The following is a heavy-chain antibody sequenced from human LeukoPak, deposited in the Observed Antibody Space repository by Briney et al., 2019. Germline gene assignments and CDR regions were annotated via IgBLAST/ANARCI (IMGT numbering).Heavy chain of an antibody. V-gene: IGHV3-30*03. CDR2: ISYDGSNK. D-gene: IGHD6-6*01. Sequence: GGSLRLSCAASGFTFSSYGMHWVRQAPGKGLEWVAVISYDGSNKYYADSVKGRFTISRDNSQNTLYLQMNSLRAEDTAVYYCASEYSSSSDHYWGQGTLVTVSS. J-gene: IGHJ4*02. CDR1: GFTFSSYG. CDR3: ASEYSSSSDHY.